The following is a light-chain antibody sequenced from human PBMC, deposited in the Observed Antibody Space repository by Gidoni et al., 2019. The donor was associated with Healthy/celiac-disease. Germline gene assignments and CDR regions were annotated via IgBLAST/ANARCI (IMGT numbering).Light chain of an antibody. Sequence: QSALTQPRSVSGSPGQSVTISCTGTSSDVGGYNYVSWYQQHQGKAPKLMIYDVSTRPSGVPDRFSGSKSGNTASLTISGLQAEDEADYYCCSYAGSYTFGVFGGGTKLTVL. CDR1: SSDVGGYNY. V-gene: IGLV2-11*01. CDR2: DVS. J-gene: IGLJ3*02. CDR3: CSYAGSYTFGV.